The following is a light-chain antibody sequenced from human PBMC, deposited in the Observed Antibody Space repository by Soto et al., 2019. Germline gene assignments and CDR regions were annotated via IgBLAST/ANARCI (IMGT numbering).Light chain of an antibody. J-gene: IGKJ4*01. CDR1: QSVSTN. Sequence: EIVMTQSPATLSVSPGERATLSCRASQSVSTNLAWYQQKPGQAPRLLIFGESARATGIPARFSGSGSGTEFTLTISSLQFEDFAVYYCQQYNAWPLTFGGGTKVEIQ. CDR2: GES. CDR3: QQYNAWPLT. V-gene: IGKV3-15*01.